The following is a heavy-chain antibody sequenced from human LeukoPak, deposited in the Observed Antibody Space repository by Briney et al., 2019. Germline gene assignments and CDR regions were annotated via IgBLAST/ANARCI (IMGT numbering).Heavy chain of an antibody. CDR3: ARDRVGATARRKYNWFDP. J-gene: IGHJ5*02. D-gene: IGHD1-26*01. CDR2: IYTSGST. Sequence: SETLSLTCTVSGGSIRSYYWSWIRQPAGKGLEWIGRIYTSGSTNYNPSLKSQVTMSVDTSKNQFSLKLSSVTAADTAVYYCARDRVGATARRKYNWFDPWGQGTLVTVSS. V-gene: IGHV4-4*07. CDR1: GGSIRSYY.